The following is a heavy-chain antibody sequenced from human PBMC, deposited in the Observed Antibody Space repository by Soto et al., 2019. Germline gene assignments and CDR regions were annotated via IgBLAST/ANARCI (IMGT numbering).Heavy chain of an antibody. Sequence: QVQLQESGPGLVKPSETLSLTCTVSGGSISSYYWSWIRQPPGKGLEWIGYIYYSGSTNYNPSLKSRVTISVDTSKNQFSLKLSSVTAADTAVYYCARYIIDATPQNSSGYYDAFDIWGQGTMVTVSS. J-gene: IGHJ3*02. CDR3: ARYIIDATPQNSSGYYDAFDI. D-gene: IGHD3-22*01. CDR1: GGSISSYY. CDR2: IYYSGST. V-gene: IGHV4-59*01.